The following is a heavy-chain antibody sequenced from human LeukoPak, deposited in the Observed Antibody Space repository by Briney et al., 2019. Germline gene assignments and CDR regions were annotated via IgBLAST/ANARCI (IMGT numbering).Heavy chain of an antibody. CDR1: GGSISDSSRYY. V-gene: IGHV4-39*07. CDR2: FYYTGST. Sequence: SETLSLTCTVSGGSISDSSRYYWGWVRQPPGKGLEWIGSFYYTGSTYYNPSLKSRVTISVDRSKNQFSLKLSSVTAADTAVYYCARGGPYYGMDVWGQGTTVTVSS. J-gene: IGHJ6*02. CDR3: ARGGPYYGMDV.